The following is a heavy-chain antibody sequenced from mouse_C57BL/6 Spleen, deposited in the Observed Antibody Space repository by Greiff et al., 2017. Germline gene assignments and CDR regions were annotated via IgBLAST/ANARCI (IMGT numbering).Heavy chain of an antibody. V-gene: IGHV5-4*01. D-gene: IGHD2-4*01. CDR3: ARDVYDYGWFAY. CDR1: GFTFSSYA. Sequence: EVKVVESGGGLVKPGGSLTLSCAASGFTFSSYAMSWVRQTPEKRLEWVATISDGGSYTYYPDNVKGRFTISRDNAKNNLYLQMSHLKSEDTAMYYCARDVYDYGWFAYWGQGTLVTVSA. CDR2: ISDGGSYT. J-gene: IGHJ3*01.